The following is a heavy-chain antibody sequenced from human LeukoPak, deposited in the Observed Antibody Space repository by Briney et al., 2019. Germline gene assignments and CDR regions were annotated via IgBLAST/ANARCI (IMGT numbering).Heavy chain of an antibody. J-gene: IGHJ4*02. Sequence: PSETLSLTCTVSGGSISSHYWSWVRQPPGKGLERIGYIYYSGGTNYIPSPKSRVTISLDTSKHQLSLKLSSVTAADTAVYSCARHSRGYFYGSGSYYPGGLDYWGPGTLVTVSS. CDR2: IYYSGGT. CDR3: ARHSRGYFYGSGSYYPGGLDY. CDR1: GGSISSHY. D-gene: IGHD3-10*01. V-gene: IGHV4-59*11.